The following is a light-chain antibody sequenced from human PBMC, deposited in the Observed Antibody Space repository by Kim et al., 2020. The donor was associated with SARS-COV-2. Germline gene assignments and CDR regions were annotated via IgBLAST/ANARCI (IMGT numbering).Light chain of an antibody. CDR3: PSFDNSLSSVV. J-gene: IGLJ2*01. CDR2: ATS. CDR1: RSDSGEPFV. V-gene: IGLV1-40*01. Sequence: RSIICSGGNRSDSGEPFVVNWYQQFRQRPRHLIFYATSVRPSVVPRRSSGSTSSTTAPLVFTGLEADDEATYYCPSFDNSLSSVVFGGGTQLTVL.